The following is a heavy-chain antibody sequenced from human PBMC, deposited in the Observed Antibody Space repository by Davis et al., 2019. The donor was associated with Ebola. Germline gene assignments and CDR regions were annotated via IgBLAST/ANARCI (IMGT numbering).Heavy chain of an antibody. V-gene: IGHV3-53*04. J-gene: IGHJ4*02. CDR3: ASGSGYYSIFDY. D-gene: IGHD3-22*01. CDR1: GFTFSTYS. CDR2: IYSGGST. Sequence: PGGSLRLSCAASGFTFSTYSMSWVRQAPGKGLEWVSVIYSGGSTYYADSVKGRFTISRHNSKNTLYLQMNSLRAEDTAVYYCASGSGYYSIFDYWGQGTLVTVSS.